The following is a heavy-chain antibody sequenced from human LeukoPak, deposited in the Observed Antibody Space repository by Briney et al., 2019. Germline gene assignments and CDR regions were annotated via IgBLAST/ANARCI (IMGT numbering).Heavy chain of an antibody. CDR2: IYPGDSDT. J-gene: IGHJ1*01. D-gene: IGHD2-2*01. CDR1: GYSFTSYW. V-gene: IGHV5-51*01. Sequence: GESLKISCKGSGYSFTSYWIGWVRQMPGKGLEWMGIIYPGDSDTRYSPSFQGQVTISADKSISTAYLQWSSLKASDTAMYYCARRELGSTSCCNLQHWGQGTLVTVSS. CDR3: ARRELGSTSCCNLQH.